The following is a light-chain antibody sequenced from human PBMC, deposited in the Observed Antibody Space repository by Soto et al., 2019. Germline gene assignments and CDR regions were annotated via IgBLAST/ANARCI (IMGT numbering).Light chain of an antibody. Sequence: QSALTQPASVSGSPGQSIAISCTGTSSDVGGYNYVSWYQLHPDKAPILIIYDVSNRPSGVSNRFSGSKSGNTASLTISGLHPEDEADYYCSSYTSSITRVFGTGTKVTVL. CDR1: SSDVGGYNY. CDR2: DVS. V-gene: IGLV2-14*01. J-gene: IGLJ1*01. CDR3: SSYTSSITRV.